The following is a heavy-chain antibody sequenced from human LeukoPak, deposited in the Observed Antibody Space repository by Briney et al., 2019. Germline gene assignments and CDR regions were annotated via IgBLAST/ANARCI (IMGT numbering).Heavy chain of an antibody. J-gene: IGHJ4*02. Sequence: PGGSLRLSRAASGFTFGSYMMTWVRQAPGRGLEWVSTISSNGGSTYYADSVKGRFTISRDNSKNTLYLQMNSLRTEDTAVYYCAKAEGYDILTGLDYWGQGTLVTVSS. CDR1: GFTFGSYM. CDR3: AKAEGYDILTGLDY. D-gene: IGHD3-9*01. CDR2: ISSNGGST. V-gene: IGHV3-23*01.